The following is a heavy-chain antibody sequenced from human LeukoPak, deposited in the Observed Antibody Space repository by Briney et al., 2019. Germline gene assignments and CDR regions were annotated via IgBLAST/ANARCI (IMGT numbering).Heavy chain of an antibody. CDR3: ARGLGVVPAAPFDY. D-gene: IGHD2-2*01. V-gene: IGHV1-18*01. CDR1: GYTFTSYG. J-gene: IGHJ4*02. Sequence: GASVKVSCKASGYTFTSYGISWVRQAPGQGLEWMGWISAYNGNTNYAQKLQGRVTMTTDTSTSTAYMELRSLRSEDTAVYYCARGLGVVPAAPFDYWGQGTLVTVSS. CDR2: ISAYNGNT.